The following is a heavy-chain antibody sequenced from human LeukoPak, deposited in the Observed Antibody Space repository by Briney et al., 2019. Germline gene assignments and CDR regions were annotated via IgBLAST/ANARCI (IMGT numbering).Heavy chain of an antibody. V-gene: IGHV3-74*01. CDR1: GFTFSSYW. CDR2: ISSDGSNT. J-gene: IGHJ4*02. D-gene: IGHD3/OR15-3a*01. Sequence: PGGSLRLSCAASGFTFSSYWMHWVRQAPGKGLVWVSRISSDGSNTGYADSVKGRFTISRDNAKNTVYLQMNSPNGEDTAVYYCASSFSTVDYWGQGTLVNVSS. CDR3: ASSFSTVDY.